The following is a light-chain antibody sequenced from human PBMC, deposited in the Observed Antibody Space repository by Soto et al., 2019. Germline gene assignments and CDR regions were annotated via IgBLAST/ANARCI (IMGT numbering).Light chain of an antibody. J-gene: IGLJ2*01. CDR2: EVS. Sequence: QSVLTQPPSASGSPGQSVAISCTGTSSDVGGYNYVSWYQQHPGKAPKLMIYEVSKRPSGVPNRFSGSKSGNTASLTVSGLQPEDEAVYYCYSYACSNNWGVFGGGTKLTVL. V-gene: IGLV2-8*01. CDR3: YSYACSNNWGV. CDR1: SSDVGGYNY.